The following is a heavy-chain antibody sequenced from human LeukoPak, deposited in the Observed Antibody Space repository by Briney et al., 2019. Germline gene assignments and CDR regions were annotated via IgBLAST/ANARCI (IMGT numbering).Heavy chain of an antibody. J-gene: IGHJ4*02. V-gene: IGHV3-30*02. CDR3: AKDRRQQLVLYYFDY. CDR2: IRYDGSNK. D-gene: IGHD6-13*01. Sequence: GGSLRLSCAASGFTFSSYGMHWVRQAPGKGLEWVAFIRYDGSNKYYADSVKGRFTISRDNSKNTLYLQMNSLRAEDTAVYYCAKDRRQQLVLYYFDYWGQGTLVTVSS. CDR1: GFTFSSYG.